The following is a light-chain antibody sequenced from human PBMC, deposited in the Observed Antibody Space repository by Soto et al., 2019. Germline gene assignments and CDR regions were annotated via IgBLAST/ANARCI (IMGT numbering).Light chain of an antibody. V-gene: IGLV2-8*01. CDR3: SSYAGSSNV. Sequence: QSPLTQPPSASLSPGQSVAISCSGTSSDVGGYNYVSWYQQHPGKAPKLMIYEVNKRPSGVPDRFSGSKSGNTASLTASGLQAEDEADYYCSSYAGSSNVFGTGTKVTV. J-gene: IGLJ1*01. CDR2: EVN. CDR1: SSDVGGYNY.